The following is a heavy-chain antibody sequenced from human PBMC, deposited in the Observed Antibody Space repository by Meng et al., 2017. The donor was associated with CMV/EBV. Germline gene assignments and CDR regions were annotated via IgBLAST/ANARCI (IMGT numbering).Heavy chain of an antibody. D-gene: IGHD3-3*01. CDR2: MNPNSGNT. CDR3: ARARYVLRFLEDY. V-gene: IGHV1-8*01. CDR1: GYTFTSYD. Sequence: ASVKVSCKASGYTFTSYDINWVRQATGQGLEWMGWMNPNSGNTGYAQKFQGRVTMTRNTSISTAYMELSRLRSDDTAVYYCARARYVLRFLEDYWGQGTLVTVSS. J-gene: IGHJ4*02.